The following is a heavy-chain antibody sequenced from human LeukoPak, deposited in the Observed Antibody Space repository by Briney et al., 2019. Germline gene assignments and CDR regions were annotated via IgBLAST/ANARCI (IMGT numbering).Heavy chain of an antibody. V-gene: IGHV3-23*01. D-gene: IGHD3-22*01. CDR3: AKGAWASRYYYDSSGYYYSFDY. Sequence: GASLRLSCAASGFTFSSYAMSWVRQAPGKGLEWVSAISGSGGSTYYADSVKGRFTTSRDNSKNTLYLQMNSLRAEDTAVYYCAKGAWASRYYYDSSGYYYSFDYWGQGTLVTVSS. CDR1: GFTFSSYA. J-gene: IGHJ4*02. CDR2: ISGSGGST.